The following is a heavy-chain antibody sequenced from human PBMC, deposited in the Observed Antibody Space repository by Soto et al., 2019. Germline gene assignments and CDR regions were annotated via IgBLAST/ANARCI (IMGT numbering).Heavy chain of an antibody. CDR1: GGSFSDYY. V-gene: IGHV4-34*01. J-gene: IGHJ4*02. CDR2: INYSGSA. Sequence: ASETLSLTCAVYGGSFSDYYWTWIRQPPGKGLEWIGEINYSGSANYNPSLKSRVTMSVDTSKNQFSLKLSSVTAADTAVYYCARTAQYYFDYWGQGTLVTVSS. CDR3: ARTAQYYFDY.